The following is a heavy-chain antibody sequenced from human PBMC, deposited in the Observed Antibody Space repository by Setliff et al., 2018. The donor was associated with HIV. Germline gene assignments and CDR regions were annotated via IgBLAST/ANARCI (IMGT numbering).Heavy chain of an antibody. D-gene: IGHD3-9*01. CDR2: IYASGGT. V-gene: IGHV4-61*02. CDR1: GLSTSSGNYY. Sequence: SETLSLTCQVSGLSTSSGNYYWNWIRQPAGKGLEWIGRIYASGGTYYKSSLKSRVTISVDSSKNQFSLKLTSVTAADTAIYFCARGGGYFHDNNAFDIWGQGTVVTVSS. J-gene: IGHJ3*02. CDR3: ARGGGYFHDNNAFDI.